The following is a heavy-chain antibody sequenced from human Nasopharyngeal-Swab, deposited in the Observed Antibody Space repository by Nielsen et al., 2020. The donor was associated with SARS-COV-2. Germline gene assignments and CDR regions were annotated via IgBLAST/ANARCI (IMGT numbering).Heavy chain of an antibody. D-gene: IGHD6-19*01. CDR1: GFPFDDYG. Sequence: GGSLRLSFAASGFPFDDYGMHWVRQVPGKGLEWVSGINWNGGSIGSADSVKGRFTISRDKAKNALYLQMNSLRPDDTALYYCAKGTGISVAAPLDSWGQGTLVTVSS. J-gene: IGHJ4*02. CDR2: INWNGGSI. V-gene: IGHV3-9*01. CDR3: AKGTGISVAAPLDS.